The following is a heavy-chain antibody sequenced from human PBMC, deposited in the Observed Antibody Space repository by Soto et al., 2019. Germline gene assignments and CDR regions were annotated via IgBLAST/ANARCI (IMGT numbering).Heavy chain of an antibody. CDR3: ARSYYDSSGYPYYFDP. Sequence: PSETLSLTCTVSGGSISSSSYYWGWIRQPPGKGLEWIGSIYYSGSTYYNPSLKSRVTISVDTSKNQFSLKLSSVTAADTAVYYCARSYYDSSGYPYYFDPWGQGTLVTVS. CDR1: GGSISSSSYY. J-gene: IGHJ4*02. CDR2: IYYSGST. D-gene: IGHD3-22*01. V-gene: IGHV4-39*01.